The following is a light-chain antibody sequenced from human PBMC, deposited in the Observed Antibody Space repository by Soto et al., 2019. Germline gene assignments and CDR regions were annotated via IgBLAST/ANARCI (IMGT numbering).Light chain of an antibody. CDR1: SSNIGAGYD. CDR2: GNS. Sequence: QSVLTQPTSVSGAPGQRVTISCTGSSSNIGAGYDVHWYQQLPGTAPKLLIYGNSNRPSGVPDRFSGSKSGTSAPLAITGLQAEDEADYYCQSYDSSLSGSGVFGGGTKLTVL. J-gene: IGLJ2*01. V-gene: IGLV1-40*01. CDR3: QSYDSSLSGSGV.